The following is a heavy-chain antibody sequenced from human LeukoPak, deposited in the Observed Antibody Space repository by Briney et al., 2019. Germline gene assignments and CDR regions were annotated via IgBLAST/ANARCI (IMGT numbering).Heavy chain of an antibody. Sequence: SETLSLTCTVSGGSISSSSYYWGWIRQPPGKGLEWIGSIYYSGSTYYNSSLKSRVTISVDTSKNQFSLKLSSVTAADTAVYYCATRWGGQQLPDYFDYWGQGTLVTVSS. CDR3: ATRWGGQQLPDYFDY. CDR1: GGSISSSSYY. V-gene: IGHV4-39*01. J-gene: IGHJ4*02. CDR2: IYYSGST. D-gene: IGHD6-13*01.